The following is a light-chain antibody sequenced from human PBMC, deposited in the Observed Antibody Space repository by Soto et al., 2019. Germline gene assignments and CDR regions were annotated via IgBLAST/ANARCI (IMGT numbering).Light chain of an antibody. CDR1: QNVNNR. CDR2: GAS. CDR3: QHFQSWPLR. V-gene: IGKV3-15*01. J-gene: IGKJ1*01. Sequence: EIVMTQSPAMLSVSPGERATLSCRASQNVNNRLAWYQQKAGQPPRLLIYGASTRATGIPARFSGSGSGTEFTLTISSLQSEDFAVYYCQHFQSWPLRFGQGTKV.